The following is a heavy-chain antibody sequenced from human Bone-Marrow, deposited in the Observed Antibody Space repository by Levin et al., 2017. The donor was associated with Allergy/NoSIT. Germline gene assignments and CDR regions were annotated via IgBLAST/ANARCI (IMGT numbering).Heavy chain of an antibody. D-gene: IGHD5-12*01. CDR3: ARGELGSGYLFDY. CDR1: GYTFTSFD. V-gene: IGHV1-8*01. CDR2: MYPNSDNA. Sequence: ASVKVSCKTSGYTFTSFDINWVRQATGQGLEWMGWMYPNSDNAGYAQKFQGRVTMTRNTSISTAYMELSSLRSEDTAIYYCARGELGSGYLFDYWGQGTLDTVSS. J-gene: IGHJ4*02.